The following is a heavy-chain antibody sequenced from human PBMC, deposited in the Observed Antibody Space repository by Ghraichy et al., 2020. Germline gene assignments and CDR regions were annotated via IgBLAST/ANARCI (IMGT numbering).Heavy chain of an antibody. CDR1: GGSISSSSFY. CDR3: ARTTRAGYSGYDVWI. CDR2: IHYSGST. Sequence: SETLSLTCTVSGGSISSSSFYWGWIRQPPGKGLEWIGSIHYSGSTYYNPSLKSRVTISVDTSKNQFSLKLTSVTAADTAVYYCARTTRAGYSGYDVWIWGQGTTVTVSS. D-gene: IGHD5-12*01. J-gene: IGHJ3*02. V-gene: IGHV4-39*01.